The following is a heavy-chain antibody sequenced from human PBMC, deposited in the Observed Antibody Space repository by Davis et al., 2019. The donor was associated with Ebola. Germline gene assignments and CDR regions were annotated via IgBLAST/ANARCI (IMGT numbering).Heavy chain of an antibody. CDR1: GFTFSSYE. Sequence: GGSLRLSCAASGFTFSSYEMNWVRQAPGKGLEWVSAISGSGGSTYYADSVKGRFTISRDDSKNTAYLQMNSLKTEDTAVYYCTGSGEVDYWGQGTLVTASS. CDR2: ISGSGGST. J-gene: IGHJ4*02. V-gene: IGHV3-23*01. D-gene: IGHD3-10*01. CDR3: TGSGEVDY.